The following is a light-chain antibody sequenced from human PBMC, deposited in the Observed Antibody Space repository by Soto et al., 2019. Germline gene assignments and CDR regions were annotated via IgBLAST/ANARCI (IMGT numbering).Light chain of an antibody. CDR2: GAS. CDR3: QQYNNWTPWT. Sequence: EIVMTQSPATLSVSPGERATLSCRASQSVSSNLAWYQQKPGQPPRLLIYGASTRATGIPARFSGSGSGTEVTLTISSLQSEDFAVYYCQQYNNWTPWTFGQGTKVEIK. J-gene: IGKJ1*01. CDR1: QSVSSN. V-gene: IGKV3-15*01.